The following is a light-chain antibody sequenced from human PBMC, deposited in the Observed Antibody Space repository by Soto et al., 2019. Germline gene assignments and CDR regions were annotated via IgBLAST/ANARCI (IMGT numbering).Light chain of an antibody. CDR1: QSVTNNF. V-gene: IGKV3-20*01. Sequence: EVVLTQSPGTLSLSPGERATLSCRASQSVTNNFLAWYQQRPGQAPRLLIVGSSHRATGIPDRFSGSGSGTVFTFTISSLQSEDFAVYYCHQEGSYPPYTLGQGTKLEIK. CDR3: HQEGSYPPYT. CDR2: GSS. J-gene: IGKJ2*01.